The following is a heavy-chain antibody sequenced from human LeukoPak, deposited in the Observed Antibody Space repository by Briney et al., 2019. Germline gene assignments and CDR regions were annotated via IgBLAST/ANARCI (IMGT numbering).Heavy chain of an antibody. V-gene: IGHV3-30*18. CDR3: AKGDSSSWSLLDY. Sequence: GGSLRLSCAASVFTFSSYGMHWVRQAPGKGLEWVAVISYDGSNKYYADSVKGRFTISRDNSKNTLYLQMNSLRAEDTAVYYCAKGDSSSWSLLDYWGQGTLVTVSS. D-gene: IGHD6-13*01. CDR1: VFTFSSYG. CDR2: ISYDGSNK. J-gene: IGHJ4*02.